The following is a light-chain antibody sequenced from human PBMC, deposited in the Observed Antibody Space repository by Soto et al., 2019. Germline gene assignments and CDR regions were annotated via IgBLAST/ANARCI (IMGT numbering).Light chain of an antibody. CDR3: QQYNNWLRT. CDR1: QSVSSN. Sequence: EIVMTQSPATLSVSPGERATLSCRASQSVSSNLAWYQQKPGQAPRLLIYGASTRATGIPARFSGSGSGTEFTLTISSLQSEDFAVCYCQQYNNWLRTFGQGTKVDIK. V-gene: IGKV3-15*01. CDR2: GAS. J-gene: IGKJ1*01.